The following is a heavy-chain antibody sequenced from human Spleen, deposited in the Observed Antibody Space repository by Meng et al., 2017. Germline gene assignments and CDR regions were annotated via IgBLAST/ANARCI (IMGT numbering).Heavy chain of an antibody. J-gene: IGHJ1*01. D-gene: IGHD2-21*01. CDR3: LRGSGGAV. CDR1: GDSIPNHNW. V-gene: IGHV4-4*02. Sequence: QVQLRESGPALVKQSGTLSLTCALSGDSIPNHNWWPWVRHPPGKGQELMGEILQRCSSAYNPSLKNRIRMAKDKSRNQFALKLTSGTASVTAVYYCLRGSGGAVWGQGTLVTVSS. CDR2: ILQRCSS.